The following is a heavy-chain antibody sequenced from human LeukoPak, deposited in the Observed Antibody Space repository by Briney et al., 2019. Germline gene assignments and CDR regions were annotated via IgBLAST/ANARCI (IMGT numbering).Heavy chain of an antibody. J-gene: IGHJ5*02. Sequence: PGGSLRLSCAASGFTFSSYAMSWVRQSPGKGLEWVSGISGSGGSTYYADSVKGRFTISRDNSKNTLYLQMNSLRAEDTAVYYCAKLTSGYDSTWGQGTLVTVSS. V-gene: IGHV3-23*01. CDR3: AKLTSGYDST. D-gene: IGHD5-12*01. CDR2: ISGSGGST. CDR1: GFTFSSYA.